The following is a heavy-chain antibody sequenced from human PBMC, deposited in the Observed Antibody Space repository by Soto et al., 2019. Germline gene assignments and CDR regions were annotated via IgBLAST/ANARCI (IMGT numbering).Heavy chain of an antibody. J-gene: IGHJ6*02. CDR3: ASEEGYCSGGSCYSRGYGMDV. Sequence: QVQLVQSGAEVKKPGSSVKVSCKASGGTFSSYAISWVRQAPGQGLEWMGGIIPIFDTANYAQKFQGRVTITADESTSTAYMELSSLRSEDTAVYYCASEEGYCSGGSCYSRGYGMDVWGQGTTVTVSS. CDR2: IIPIFDTA. CDR1: GGTFSSYA. D-gene: IGHD2-15*01. V-gene: IGHV1-69*01.